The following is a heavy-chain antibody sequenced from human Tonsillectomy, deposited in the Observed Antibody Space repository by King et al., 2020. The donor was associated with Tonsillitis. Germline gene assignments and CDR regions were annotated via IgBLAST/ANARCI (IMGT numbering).Heavy chain of an antibody. J-gene: IGHJ4*02. CDR2: ISIGGSRT. CDR1: GFILSNNG. Sequence: QLVQSGGGLVQPGGSLRLSCVASGFILSNNGMSWVRQAPGKGLEWVSSISIGGSRTYYADSVKGRFTISRDNSKHTLYLQMNSLRAEDTAIYYCAKEIRPNDYWGKGTLVTVSS. V-gene: IGHV3-23*04. D-gene: IGHD3-3*02. CDR3: AKEIRPNDY.